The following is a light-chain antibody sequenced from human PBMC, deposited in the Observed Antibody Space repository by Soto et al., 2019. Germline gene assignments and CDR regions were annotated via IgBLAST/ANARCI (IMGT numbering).Light chain of an antibody. J-gene: IGKJ1*01. V-gene: IGKV3-15*01. Sequence: EIVMTQSPATLSVSPGERATLSCRASQSVSSNLAWYQQKPGQAPRLLIYGASTRATGIPARFSGSGSGTECPRTSSSLQSEDVAVYYCQQDNNCSVTLGQGTKVEIK. CDR1: QSVSSN. CDR2: GAS. CDR3: QQDNNCSVT.